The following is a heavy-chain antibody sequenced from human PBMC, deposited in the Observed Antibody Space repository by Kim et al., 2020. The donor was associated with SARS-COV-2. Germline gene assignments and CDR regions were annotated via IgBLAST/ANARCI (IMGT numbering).Heavy chain of an antibody. D-gene: IGHD6-13*01. CDR1: GGSFSGYY. Sequence: SETLSLTCAVYGGSFSGYYWSWIRQPPGKGLEWIGEINHSGSTNYNPSLKSRVTISVDTSKNQFSLKLSSVTAADTAVYYCARVGIAAAGTTYFDYWGQGTLVTVSS. J-gene: IGHJ4*02. CDR3: ARVGIAAAGTTYFDY. V-gene: IGHV4-34*01. CDR2: INHSGST.